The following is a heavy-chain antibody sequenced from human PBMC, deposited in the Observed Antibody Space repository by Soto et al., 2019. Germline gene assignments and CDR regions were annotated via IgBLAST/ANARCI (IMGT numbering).Heavy chain of an antibody. CDR3: ARPLSGWYNQDDAFDI. J-gene: IGHJ3*02. CDR2: ISAFNRNT. V-gene: IGHV1-18*04. Sequence: ASVKVSWKAAGYAFTSYHISWVRQAPGQGLEWMGWISAFNRNTNYAQKLQGRVTMTTDTSTSTAYMELRSLRSDDTAVYYCARPLSGWYNQDDAFDIWGQGTMVTVSS. CDR1: GYAFTSYH. D-gene: IGHD6-19*01.